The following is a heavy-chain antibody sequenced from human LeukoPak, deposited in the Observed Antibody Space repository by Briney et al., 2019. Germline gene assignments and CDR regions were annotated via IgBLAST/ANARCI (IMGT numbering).Heavy chain of an antibody. D-gene: IGHD3-9*01. V-gene: IGHV3-23*01. CDR1: GFTFSSYA. Sequence: PGGSLRLSCAASGFTFSSYAMSWVRQAPGEGLEWVSAISGSGGSTYYADSVKGRFTISRDNSKNTLYLQMNSLRAEDTAVYYCAKIPHTYYDILTGYYNYWGQGTLVTVSS. CDR3: AKIPHTYYDILTGYYNY. CDR2: ISGSGGST. J-gene: IGHJ4*02.